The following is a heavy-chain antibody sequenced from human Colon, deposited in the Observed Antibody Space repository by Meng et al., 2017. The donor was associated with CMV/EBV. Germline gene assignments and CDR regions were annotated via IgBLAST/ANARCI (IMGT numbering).Heavy chain of an antibody. Sequence: GSLRLSCTVSGDSISGSSYYWGWIRQSPSKRLEWIGSVYYSGSTFYNPSLQSRLTVSVDTSKNQFSLELTSVTAADSGVYFCARSPGFWSLDPWGQGTLVTVSS. D-gene: IGHD2-8*02. J-gene: IGHJ5*02. CDR3: ARSPGFWSLDP. V-gene: IGHV4-39*07. CDR1: GDSISGSSYY. CDR2: VYYSGST.